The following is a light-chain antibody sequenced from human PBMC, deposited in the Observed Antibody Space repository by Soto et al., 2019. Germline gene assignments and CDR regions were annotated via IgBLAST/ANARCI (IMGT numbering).Light chain of an antibody. J-gene: IGKJ3*01. Sequence: EIVLTQSPGTLSLSPGERATLSCRASQSVYSNYLAWYQQKPGQTPRLLFYGASSRATAIPDRFSGSGSGTDFTLTISRLETEDFAVYYCQQYDTSPFTFGPGTKVDVK. CDR1: QSVYSNY. CDR2: GAS. V-gene: IGKV3-20*01. CDR3: QQYDTSPFT.